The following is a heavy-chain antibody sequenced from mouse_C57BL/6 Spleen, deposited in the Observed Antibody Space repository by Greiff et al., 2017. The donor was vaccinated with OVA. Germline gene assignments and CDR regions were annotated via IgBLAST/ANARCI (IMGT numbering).Heavy chain of an antibody. CDR1: GYAFSSSW. Sequence: QVQLQQSGPELVKPGASAKISCKASGYAFSSSWMNWVKQRPGKGLEWIGRIYPGDGDTNYNGKFKGKATLTADKSSSTAYMQLSSLTSEDSAVYFCAREEPANFDYWGQGTTLTVSS. CDR3: AREEPANFDY. V-gene: IGHV1-82*01. CDR2: IYPGDGDT. J-gene: IGHJ2*01.